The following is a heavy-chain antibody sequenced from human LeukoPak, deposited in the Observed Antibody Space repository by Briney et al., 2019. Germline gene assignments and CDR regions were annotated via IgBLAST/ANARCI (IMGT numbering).Heavy chain of an antibody. D-gene: IGHD3-10*01. Sequence: PGGSLRLSCAASGFTFSSYGMHWVRQAPGKGLEWVAFIRYDGSNKYYADSVKGRFTISRDNSKNTLYLQMNSLRAEDTAVYYCATVRSGSGESINWGQGTLVTVSS. CDR1: GFTFSSYG. CDR3: ATVRSGSGESIN. CDR2: IRYDGSNK. J-gene: IGHJ4*02. V-gene: IGHV3-30*02.